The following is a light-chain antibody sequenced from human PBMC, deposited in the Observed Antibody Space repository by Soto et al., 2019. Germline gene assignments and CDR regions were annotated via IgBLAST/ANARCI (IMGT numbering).Light chain of an antibody. CDR1: QSVSSN. CDR2: GAS. V-gene: IGKV3-15*01. Sequence: EIVMTQYPATLSGSPGERATISCRASQSVSSNLAWYQQKPGQAPRLLIYGASTRATGIPARFSGSGSGTDFTLTIISLQAEDFAVYYCQQYNNWRPWTFGQGTKVEIK. J-gene: IGKJ1*01. CDR3: QQYNNWRPWT.